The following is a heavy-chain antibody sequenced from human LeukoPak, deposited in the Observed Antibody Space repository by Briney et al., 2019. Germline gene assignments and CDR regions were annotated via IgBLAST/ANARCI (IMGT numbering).Heavy chain of an antibody. D-gene: IGHD4-23*01. CDR1: GLTVSSSF. CDR2: IYSGGST. Sequence: GGSLRLSCAASGLTVSSSFMSWVRQAPGRGLEWVSVIYSGGSTYYADSVKGRFTISRDNSKNTVSLQMNSLRAEDTAVYYCARGADRWNYFDYRGQGTLITVSS. V-gene: IGHV3-53*01. CDR3: ARGADRWNYFDY. J-gene: IGHJ4*02.